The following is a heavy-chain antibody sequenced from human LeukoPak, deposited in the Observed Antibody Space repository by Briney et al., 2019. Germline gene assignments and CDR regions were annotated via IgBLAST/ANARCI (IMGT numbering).Heavy chain of an antibody. CDR1: GFTFSNAR. D-gene: IGHD6-19*01. CDR2: IKSKTDGGTT. CDR3: TVTAGYFDY. V-gene: IGHV3-15*01. J-gene: IGHJ4*02. Sequence: GGSLRLSCAASGFTFSNARMSRVRQAPGKGLEWVGRIKSKTDGGTTDYAAPVKGRFTISRDDSKNTLYLQMSSLKTEDTAVYYCTVTAGYFDYWGQGTLVTVSS.